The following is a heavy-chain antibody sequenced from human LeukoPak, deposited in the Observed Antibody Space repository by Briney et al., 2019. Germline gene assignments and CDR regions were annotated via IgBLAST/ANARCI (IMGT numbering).Heavy chain of an antibody. V-gene: IGHV5-51*01. CDR2: IYPGDSDT. D-gene: IGHD1-1*01. J-gene: IGHJ4*02. CDR1: GYSFTSYW. CDR3: ARPRNWNDGAGSEIDY. Sequence: GESLKISCKGSGYSFTSYWIGWVRQMPGKGLEWMGIIYPGDSDTRYSPSFQGQVTISADKSISTAYLQWSSLKASDTAMYYCARPRNWNDGAGSEIDYWGQGTLVTVSS.